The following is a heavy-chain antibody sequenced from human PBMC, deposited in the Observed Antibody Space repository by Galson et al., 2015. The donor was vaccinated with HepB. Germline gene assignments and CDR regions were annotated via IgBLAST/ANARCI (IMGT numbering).Heavy chain of an antibody. CDR3: AREAANQRIAARPEGNMDV. J-gene: IGHJ6*03. D-gene: IGHD6-6*01. CDR1: GSTFTSYD. CDR2: MNPNSGNT. Sequence: SVKVSCKASGSTFTSYDINWVRQATGQGLEWMGWMNPNSGNTGSAQKFQGRVTMTRNTSISTAYMELSSLRSEDTAVYYCAREAANQRIAARPEGNMDVWGKGTTVTVSS. V-gene: IGHV1-8*01.